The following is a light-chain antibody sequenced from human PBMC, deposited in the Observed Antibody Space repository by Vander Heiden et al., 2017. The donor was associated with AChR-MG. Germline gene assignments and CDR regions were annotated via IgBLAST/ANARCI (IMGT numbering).Light chain of an antibody. CDR3: FSYADIYLGL. Sequence: QSALTQPRSVSGSPGQSVTISCTGTSSDVGGYNYVSWYQQHPGKAPKLMIYDVTERPSGVPGRFSGSKSGSTASLTISGLQAEDEADYYCFSYADIYLGLFGGGTHLTVL. V-gene: IGLV2-11*01. J-gene: IGLJ7*01. CDR2: DVT. CDR1: SSDVGGYNY.